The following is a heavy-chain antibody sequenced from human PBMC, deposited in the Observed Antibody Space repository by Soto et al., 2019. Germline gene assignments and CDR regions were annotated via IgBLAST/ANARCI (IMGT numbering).Heavy chain of an antibody. CDR1: GFTFSSYG. CDR3: AKEGIAEYYYDSSGYYYYFDY. D-gene: IGHD3-22*01. Sequence: PGGSLRLSCAASGFTFSSYGMHWVRQAPGKGLEWVAVISYDGSNKYYADSVKGRFTISRDNSKNTLYLQMNSLRAEDTAVYYCAKEGIAEYYYDSSGYYYYFDYWGQGT. J-gene: IGHJ4*02. CDR2: ISYDGSNK. V-gene: IGHV3-30*18.